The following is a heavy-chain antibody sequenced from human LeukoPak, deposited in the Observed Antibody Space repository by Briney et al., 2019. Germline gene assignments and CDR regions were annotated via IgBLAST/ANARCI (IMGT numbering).Heavy chain of an antibody. D-gene: IGHD2-2*01. CDR1: GFTVSSNY. J-gene: IGHJ4*02. CDR3: AKGGYCSSTSCSPLWY. V-gene: IGHV3-53*01. CDR2: IYSGGST. Sequence: GGSLRLSCAASGFTVSSNYMSWVRQAPGKGLEWVSVIYSGGSTYYADSVKGRFTISRDNSKNTLYLQMNSLRAEDTAVYYCAKGGYCSSTSCSPLWYWGQGTLVTVSS.